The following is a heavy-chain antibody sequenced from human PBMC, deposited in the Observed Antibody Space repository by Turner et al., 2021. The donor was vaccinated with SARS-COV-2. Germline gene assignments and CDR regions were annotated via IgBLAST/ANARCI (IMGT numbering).Heavy chain of an antibody. J-gene: IGHJ4*02. V-gene: IGHV3-49*04. CDR2: IRSKAYGGTT. Sequence: EVQLVESGGGLVQPGRSLRLSCTASGFTFGDYAMNWVRQAPGKGLEWVGVIRSKAYGGTTQYAASVKGRFTISRDDSKSIAYLQMNSLKTEDTAVYYCTRVKYCSGGSCYGYYFDYWGQGTLVTVSS. D-gene: IGHD2-15*01. CDR1: GFTFGDYA. CDR3: TRVKYCSGGSCYGYYFDY.